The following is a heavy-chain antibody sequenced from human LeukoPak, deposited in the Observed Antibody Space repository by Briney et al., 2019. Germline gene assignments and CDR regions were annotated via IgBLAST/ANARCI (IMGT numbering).Heavy chain of an antibody. CDR2: INHSGST. J-gene: IGHJ3*02. Sequence: ETLSLTCAVYGGSFSRYYWSWIRQPPGKGLEWIGEINHSGSTNYNPSLKSRVTISVDTSKNQFSLKLSSVTAADTAVYYCARAGAKITMVRGVTKAAFDIWGQGTMVTVSS. D-gene: IGHD3-10*01. V-gene: IGHV4-34*01. CDR3: ARAGAKITMVRGVTKAAFDI. CDR1: GGSFSRYY.